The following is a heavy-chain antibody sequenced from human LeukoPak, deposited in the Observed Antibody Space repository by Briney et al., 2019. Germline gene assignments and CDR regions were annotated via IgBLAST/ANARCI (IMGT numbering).Heavy chain of an antibody. D-gene: IGHD6-13*01. CDR3: ARGPLSSSWYDY. CDR2: TYYSGST. Sequence: SETLSLTCTVSGGSISSYYWSWIRQPPGKGLEWIGYTYYSGSTSYNPSLKSRVTISVDTSKNQFSLKLSSVTAADTAVYYCARGPLSSSWYDYWGQGTLVTVSS. CDR1: GGSISSYY. J-gene: IGHJ4*02. V-gene: IGHV4-59*01.